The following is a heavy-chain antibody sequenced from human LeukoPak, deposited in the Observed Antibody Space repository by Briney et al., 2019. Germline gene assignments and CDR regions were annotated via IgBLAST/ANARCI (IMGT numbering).Heavy chain of an antibody. CDR3: ARGSNWFDP. V-gene: IGHV4-59*11. Sequence: SETLSLTCTVSGGSIYSHHWSWIRQPPGKGQEWIGYIFYTGSTNYNPSLNSRVTISVDTLKNQFSQKLNSVTAADTAVYYCARGSNWFDPWGQGTLVTVSS. CDR2: IFYTGST. J-gene: IGHJ5*02. CDR1: GGSIYSHH.